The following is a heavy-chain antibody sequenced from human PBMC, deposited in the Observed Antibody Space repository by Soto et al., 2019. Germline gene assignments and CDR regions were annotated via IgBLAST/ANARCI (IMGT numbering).Heavy chain of an antibody. D-gene: IGHD6-13*01. CDR1: GGSLSRSY. J-gene: IGHJ6*03. Sequence: SETLSLTCAVYGGSLSRSYWSWILLPPGKGLEWIGEINHSGSTNYNPSLKSRVTISVDTSKNQFSLKLSSVTAADTAVYYCARQGISAAGTSYYYYMDVWGKGTTVTVSS. V-gene: IGHV4-34*01. CDR3: ARQGISAAGTSYYYYMDV. CDR2: INHSGST.